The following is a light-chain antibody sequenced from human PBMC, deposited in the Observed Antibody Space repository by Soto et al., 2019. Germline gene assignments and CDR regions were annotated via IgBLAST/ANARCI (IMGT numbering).Light chain of an antibody. CDR3: ASYAGSSSV. CDR1: SSDVGAYRF. Sequence: QSALTQPPSASGSPGQSVTISCAGTSSDVGAYRFVSWHQQHPGKAPKLVIFEVNKRPSGVPDRFSGSKSGNTASLTVSGLQPEDEADYYCASYAGSSSVFGTGTKLPVL. CDR2: EVN. V-gene: IGLV2-8*01. J-gene: IGLJ1*01.